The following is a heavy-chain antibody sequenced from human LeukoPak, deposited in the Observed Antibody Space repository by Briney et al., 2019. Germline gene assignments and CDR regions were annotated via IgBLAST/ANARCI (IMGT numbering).Heavy chain of an antibody. Sequence: GGSLRRSCAASGFAFSSYGMHWVRQAPGKGLEWVAVISYDGSNKYYADCVKGRFTISRDNSKNTLYLQMNSLRAEDTAVYYCAKLAALMSDYYGSGRAFDIWGQGTMVTVSS. J-gene: IGHJ3*02. CDR3: AKLAALMSDYYGSGRAFDI. CDR2: ISYDGSNK. D-gene: IGHD3-10*01. V-gene: IGHV3-30*18. CDR1: GFAFSSYG.